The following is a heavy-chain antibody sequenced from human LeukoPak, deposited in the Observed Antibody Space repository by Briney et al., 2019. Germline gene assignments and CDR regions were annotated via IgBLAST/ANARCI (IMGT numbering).Heavy chain of an antibody. Sequence: GGSLRLSCAASGFTFSSYSMNWVRQAPGKGPEWVSSISSSSSYIYYADSVKGRFTISRDNAKNSLYLQMNSLRAEDTAVYYCARSLGFYHFDYWGQGTLVTVSS. J-gene: IGHJ4*02. CDR2: ISSSSSYI. CDR3: ARSLGFYHFDY. V-gene: IGHV3-21*01. CDR1: GFTFSSYS. D-gene: IGHD7-27*01.